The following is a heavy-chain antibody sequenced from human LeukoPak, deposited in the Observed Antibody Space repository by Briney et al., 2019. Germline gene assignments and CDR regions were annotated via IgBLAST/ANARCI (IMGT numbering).Heavy chain of an antibody. CDR3: ARGSGSYFPLIGMDV. CDR1: GGSLSSSTYY. D-gene: IGHD3-10*01. CDR2: IYYSGST. Sequence: SETLSLTCTVSGGSLSSSTYYWGWIRQPPGKGLEWIGSIYYSGSTYYNPSLKSRVTISVDTSKNQFSLKLSSVTAADTAVYYCARGSGSYFPLIGMDVWGQGTTVTVSS. J-gene: IGHJ6*02. V-gene: IGHV4-39*07.